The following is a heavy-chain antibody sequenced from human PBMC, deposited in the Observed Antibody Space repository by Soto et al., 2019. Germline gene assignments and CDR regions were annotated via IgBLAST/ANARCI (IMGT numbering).Heavy chain of an antibody. V-gene: IGHV3-33*01. CDR2: IWYDGSNK. D-gene: IGHD3-9*01. J-gene: IGHJ6*02. CDR3: ARGTISRGNYYYGMDV. Sequence: QVQLVESGGGVVQPGRSLRLSCAASGFTFSSYGMHWVRQAPGKGLEWVAVIWYDGSNKYYADSVKGRFTISRDNSKNTLYLQMNSLRAEDTAVYYCARGTISRGNYYYGMDVWGQGTTVTVSS. CDR1: GFTFSSYG.